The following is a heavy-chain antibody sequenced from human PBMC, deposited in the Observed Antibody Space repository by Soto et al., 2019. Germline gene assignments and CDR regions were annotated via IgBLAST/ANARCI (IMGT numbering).Heavy chain of an antibody. CDR3: ARSITIFFGAFDI. V-gene: IGHV5-51*01. CDR2: IYPGDSDT. Sequence: PGESLKISCKGSGYSFASYWVGWVRQMPGKGLEWMGIIYPGDSDTRYSPSFQGQVTISADKSISTAYLQWSSLKASDTAMYYCARSITIFFGAFDIWGQGTMVTVSS. CDR1: GYSFASYW. J-gene: IGHJ3*02. D-gene: IGHD3-9*01.